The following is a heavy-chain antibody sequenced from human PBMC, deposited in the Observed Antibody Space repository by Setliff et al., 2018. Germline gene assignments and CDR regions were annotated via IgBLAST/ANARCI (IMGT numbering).Heavy chain of an antibody. CDR1: GGSISSHY. CDR3: AKGGGRYHSDS. J-gene: IGHJ4*02. D-gene: IGHD1-1*01. V-gene: IGHV4-59*08. CDR2: IYHDGND. Sequence: SETLSLTCTVSGGSISSHYWSWVRQPPGKGLEWIGEIYHDGNDKYTPSVHYSPSLKSRVTISIDKSNNQFSLKLTSMTAADTAVYYCAKGGGRYHSDSWGQGILVTVSS.